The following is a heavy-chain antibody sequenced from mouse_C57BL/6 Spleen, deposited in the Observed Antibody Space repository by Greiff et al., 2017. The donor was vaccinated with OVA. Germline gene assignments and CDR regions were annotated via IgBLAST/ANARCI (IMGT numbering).Heavy chain of an antibody. CDR1: GYTFTDYY. J-gene: IGHJ3*01. V-gene: IGHV1-26*01. CDR2: INPNNGGT. CDR3: ARRPRYASAWFAY. D-gene: IGHD3-1*01. Sequence: VQLQQSGPELVKPGASVKISCKATGYTFTDYYMNWVKQSHGKSLEWIGDINPNNGGTSYNQKFKGKATLTVDKSSSTAYMELRSLTSEDSAVYYCARRPRYASAWFAYWGQVTLVTVSA.